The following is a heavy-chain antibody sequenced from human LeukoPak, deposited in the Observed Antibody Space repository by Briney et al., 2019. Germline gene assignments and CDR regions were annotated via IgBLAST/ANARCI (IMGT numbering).Heavy chain of an antibody. Sequence: PSGTLSLTCAVSGGSISSSNWWSWVRQPPGKGLEWIGEIYHSGSTNYNPSLKSRVTISVDKSKNQFSLKLSSVTAADTAVYYCARDHASYGGVLYYYGMDVWGQGTTVTVSS. CDR3: ARDHASYGGVLYYYGMDV. J-gene: IGHJ6*02. V-gene: IGHV4-4*02. CDR1: GGSISSSNW. D-gene: IGHD5-18*01. CDR2: IYHSGST.